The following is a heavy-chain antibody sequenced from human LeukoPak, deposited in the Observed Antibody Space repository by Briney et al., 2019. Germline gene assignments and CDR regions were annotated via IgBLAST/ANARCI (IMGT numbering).Heavy chain of an antibody. CDR2: INPNSGGT. CDR3: ARVGRDYDILTGYYGY. J-gene: IGHJ4*02. V-gene: IGHV1-2*02. CDR1: GYTFTGYY. D-gene: IGHD3-9*01. Sequence: ASVKVSCKASGYTFTGYYMHWVRQAPGQGLEWMGWINPNSGGTNYAQKFQGRVTMTRDTSISTAYMELSRLRSDDTAVYYCARVGRDYDILTGYYGYWGPGTLVTVSS.